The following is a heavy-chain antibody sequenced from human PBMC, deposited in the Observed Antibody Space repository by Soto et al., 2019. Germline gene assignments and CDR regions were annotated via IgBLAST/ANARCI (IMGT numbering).Heavy chain of an antibody. CDR2: IYPDDSDI. CDR3: ARLPYNILTGYDY. D-gene: IGHD3-9*01. J-gene: IGHJ4*02. CDR1: GDTFTNYW. V-gene: IGHV5-51*01. Sequence: GESLKISCKGSGDTFTNYWIAWVRQMPGKGLEWMGIIYPDDSDIRYRPSFQGQVTISADKSISTAYLQWSSLKASDTAMYYCARLPYNILTGYDYWGQGTLVTVSS.